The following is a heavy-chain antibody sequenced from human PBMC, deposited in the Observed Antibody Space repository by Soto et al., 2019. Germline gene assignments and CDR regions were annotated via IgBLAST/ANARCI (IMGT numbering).Heavy chain of an antibody. CDR1: GYTFTDYY. CDR3: TRARWAGTSDAFDI. D-gene: IGHD6-19*01. CDR2: INPNTGGT. V-gene: IGHV1-2*02. Sequence: QVQLVQSGPEVKKFGASVKVSCKASGYTFTDYYLHWVRQAPGQGLECLGWINPNTGGTDSAQRFQGRVTMTRDTSIRIAYMELSRLTSDDTAMYHCTRARWAGTSDAFDIWGQGTMVTVS. J-gene: IGHJ3*02.